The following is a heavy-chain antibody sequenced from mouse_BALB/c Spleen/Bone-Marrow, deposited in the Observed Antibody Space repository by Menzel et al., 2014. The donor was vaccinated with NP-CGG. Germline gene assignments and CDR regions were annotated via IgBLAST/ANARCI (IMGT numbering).Heavy chain of an antibody. J-gene: IGHJ2*01. Sequence: VKLMESGAELVRPGASVKLSCKASGYTFTSYWINWVKQRPGQGLEWIGNIYPSDSYTNYNKKSKDKATLTVDKSSSTAYMQLSSPTSEDSAVYYCTRTYDYDEGGFDYWGQGTTLTVSS. V-gene: IGHV1-69*02. D-gene: IGHD2-4*01. CDR2: IYPSDSYT. CDR3: TRTYDYDEGGFDY. CDR1: GYTFTSYW.